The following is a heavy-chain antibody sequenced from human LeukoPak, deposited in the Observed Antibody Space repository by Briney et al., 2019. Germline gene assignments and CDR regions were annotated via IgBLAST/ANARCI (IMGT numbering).Heavy chain of an antibody. Sequence: SETLSLTCTVSGGSISTSNYYWGWIRQPPGKGLEWIGNIFYSGSTYYSPSLKSRVTISVDTSKKQFSLKLSSVTAADTAVYYCARHVGFITMVRGVINNNWFDPWGQGTLVTVSS. CDR3: ARHVGFITMVRGVINNNWFDP. CDR2: IFYSGST. V-gene: IGHV4-39*01. J-gene: IGHJ5*02. CDR1: GGSISTSNYY. D-gene: IGHD3-10*01.